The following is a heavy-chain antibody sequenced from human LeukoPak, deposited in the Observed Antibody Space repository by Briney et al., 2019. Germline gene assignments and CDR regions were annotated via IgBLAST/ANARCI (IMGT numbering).Heavy chain of an antibody. CDR1: GGSISSYY. Sequence: SETLSLTCTVSGGSISSYYWSWIRQPPGKGLEWIGYIYYSGSTNCNPSLKSRVTISVDTSKNQFSLKLSSVTAADTAVYYCAKDWQSWSQGYFDYWGQGTLVTVSS. D-gene: IGHD2-8*01. CDR2: IYYSGST. CDR3: AKDWQSWSQGYFDY. J-gene: IGHJ4*02. V-gene: IGHV4-59*01.